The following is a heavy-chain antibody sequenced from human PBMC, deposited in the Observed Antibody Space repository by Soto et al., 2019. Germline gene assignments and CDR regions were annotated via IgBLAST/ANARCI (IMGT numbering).Heavy chain of an antibody. D-gene: IGHD3-10*01. CDR2: INHSGST. CDR3: ARWRVRSYFYY. Sequence: SETLSLTCAVYGGSFSGYYWSWIRQPPGKGLEWIGEINHSGSTNYNPSLKSRVTISVDTSKNQFSLKLSSVTAADTAVDYCARWRVRSYFYYWGKGTLVPVSS. J-gene: IGHJ4*02. V-gene: IGHV4-34*01. CDR1: GGSFSGYY.